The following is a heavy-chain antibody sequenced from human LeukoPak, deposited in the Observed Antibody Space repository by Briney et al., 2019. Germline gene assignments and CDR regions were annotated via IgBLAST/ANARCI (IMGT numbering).Heavy chain of an antibody. D-gene: IGHD4-17*01. V-gene: IGHV3-66*01. CDR1: GFTVSSNY. J-gene: IGHJ2*01. CDR2: IYSGGST. Sequence: PGGSLRLSCAASGFTVSSNYMSWVHQAPGKGLEWVSVIYSGGSTYYADSVKGRFTISRDNSKNTLYLQMNSLRAEDTAVYYCARDPRTTLGWYFDLWGRGTLVTVSS. CDR3: ARDPRTTLGWYFDL.